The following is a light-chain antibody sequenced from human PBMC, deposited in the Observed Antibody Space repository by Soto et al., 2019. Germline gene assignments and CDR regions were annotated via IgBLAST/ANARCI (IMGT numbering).Light chain of an antibody. V-gene: IGKV3-15*01. Sequence: TQSPADLSVSPGERVTLSCRSSQSVADNLAWFQQKPGQGPRLLIYGASTRATGIPARFSGSGSETDFTLTVSSLQSEDFAVYYCQQYNDWPPITFGQGTRLEIK. CDR3: QQYNDWPPIT. J-gene: IGKJ5*01. CDR2: GAS. CDR1: QSVADN.